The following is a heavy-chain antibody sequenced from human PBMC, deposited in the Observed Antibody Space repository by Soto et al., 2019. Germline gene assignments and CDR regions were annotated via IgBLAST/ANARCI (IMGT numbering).Heavy chain of an antibody. CDR2: ISYDGRNK. Sequence: QVQLVESGGGVVQPGRSLRLSCAASGFTFSSYGMHWVRQAPGKGLEWVAVISYDGRNKYYADSVKGRFTISRDNSKNTLYLQMNSLRAEDTAVYYCAKFEGIAVATDWGQGTLVTVSS. J-gene: IGHJ4*02. CDR1: GFTFSSYG. V-gene: IGHV3-30*18. D-gene: IGHD6-19*01. CDR3: AKFEGIAVATD.